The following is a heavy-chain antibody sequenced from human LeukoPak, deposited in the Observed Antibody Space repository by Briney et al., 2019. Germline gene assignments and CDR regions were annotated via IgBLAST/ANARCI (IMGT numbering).Heavy chain of an antibody. J-gene: IGHJ4*02. V-gene: IGHV5-51*01. CDR2: TFAGYSYT. CDR3: ARPEAPYDSSPNFDY. D-gene: IGHD3-22*01. Sequence: GESLMISCQSSGYNFTPYWIVWVRQMPGKGLEWMGITFAGYSYTIYSPSFQGQVTISADKSISTAYLQWSSLKASDTAMYYCARPEAPYDSSPNFDYWGQGTLVTVSS. CDR1: GYNFTPYW.